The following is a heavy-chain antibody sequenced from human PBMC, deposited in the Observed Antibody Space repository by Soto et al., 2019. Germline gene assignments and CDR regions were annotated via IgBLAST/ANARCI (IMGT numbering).Heavy chain of an antibody. D-gene: IGHD3-10*01. CDR3: AKDRGSVTSGRFAFDI. CDR1: GFTFSSYG. V-gene: IGHV3-30*18. J-gene: IGHJ3*02. Sequence: LRLSCAASGFTFSSYGMHWVRQAPGKGLEWVAVISYDGSNKYYADSVKGRFTISRDNSKNTLYPQMNSLRAEDTAVYYCAKDRGSVTSGRFAFDIWGQGTMVTVSS. CDR2: ISYDGSNK.